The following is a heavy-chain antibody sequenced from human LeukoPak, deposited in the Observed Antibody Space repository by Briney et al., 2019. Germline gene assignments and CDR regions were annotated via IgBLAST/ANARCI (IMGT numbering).Heavy chain of an antibody. CDR2: ITTGSHYI. J-gene: IGHJ4*02. CDR3: AAMRACSSTTCNPFDK. V-gene: IGHV3-21*01. D-gene: IGHD2-2*01. Sequence: GGSLRLSCAASRFIFSTYDMNWVRQAPGKGLEWVSLITTGSHYIYYADSVKGRFTISRDNAKSSLFLQMNSLRAVDTAVYYCAAMRACSSTTCNPFDKWGQGTLVTVSS. CDR1: RFIFSTYD.